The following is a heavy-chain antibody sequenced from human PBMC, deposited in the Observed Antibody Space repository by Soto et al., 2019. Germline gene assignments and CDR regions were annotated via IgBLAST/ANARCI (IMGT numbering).Heavy chain of an antibody. CDR3: ARRSGGYSGYDNRNDY. CDR2: IYYSGST. CDR1: GGSISSSSYY. D-gene: IGHD5-12*01. V-gene: IGHV4-39*01. J-gene: IGHJ4*02. Sequence: QLQLQESGPGLVKPSETLSLTCTVSGGSISSSSYYWGWIRQPPGKGLEWIGSIYYSGSTYYNPSLKSRVSISVDTSKNQFSLKLSSVTAADTAVYYCARRSGGYSGYDNRNDYWGQGTLVSVSS.